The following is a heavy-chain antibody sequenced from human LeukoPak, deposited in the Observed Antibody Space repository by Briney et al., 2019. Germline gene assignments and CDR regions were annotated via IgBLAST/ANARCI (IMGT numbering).Heavy chain of an antibody. CDR2: IKQDGGEK. V-gene: IGHV3-7*01. J-gene: IGHJ4*02. CDR3: ARGGYYGSGRYYFDS. D-gene: IGHD3-3*01. CDR1: GFIFSNYW. Sequence: PGGSLRLSCAASGFIFSNYWMTWVRHAPGKGLEWVATIKQDGGEKYYVDSVKGRFTISRDNAKNTLHLQMNSLRAEDTAVYYCARGGYYGSGRYYFDSWGQGTLVTVSS.